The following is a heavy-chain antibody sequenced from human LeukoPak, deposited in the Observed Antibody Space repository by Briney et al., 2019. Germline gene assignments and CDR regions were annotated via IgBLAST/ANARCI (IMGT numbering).Heavy chain of an antibody. CDR3: ARDPPGRAWLRFTSDY. CDR1: GFTFSDYS. CDR2: ISRRSRHV. J-gene: IGHJ4*02. Sequence: PGGSLRLSCAASGFTFSDYSMNWVRQAPGKGLEWVSSISRRSRHVYYADSVKGRFTISRDNAKNSLYLQMNSLRAEDTAVYYCARDPPGRAWLRFTSDYWGQGTLVTVSS. V-gene: IGHV3-21*01. D-gene: IGHD5-12*01.